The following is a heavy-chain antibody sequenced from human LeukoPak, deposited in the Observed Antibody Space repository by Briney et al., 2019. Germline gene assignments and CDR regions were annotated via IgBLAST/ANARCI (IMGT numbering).Heavy chain of an antibody. CDR2: IYYSGST. J-gene: IGHJ5*02. Sequence: SETLSLTCTVSGGSISSYYWSWIRQSPGKGLEWIGYIYYSGSTNYNPSLKSRVTISVDTSKNQFSLKLSSVTAADTAVYYCARVVGVVAATRDSSPFDPWGQGTLVTVSS. CDR3: ARVVGVVAATRDSSPFDP. V-gene: IGHV4-59*01. CDR1: GGSISSYY. D-gene: IGHD2-15*01.